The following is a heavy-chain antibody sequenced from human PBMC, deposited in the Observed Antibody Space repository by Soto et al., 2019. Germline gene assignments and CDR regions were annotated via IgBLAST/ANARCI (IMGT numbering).Heavy chain of an antibody. D-gene: IGHD3-22*01. Sequence: PSETLSLTCAVSGDSISSDKWWSWIRQPPGKGLQWIGEIYHSGSTKYNPSLKSRVTISVDTSKNQFSLKLSSVTAADTAVYYCARGEPSSGYYLGLDYWGQGTLVTVSS. CDR1: GDSISSDKW. V-gene: IGHV4-4*02. CDR2: IYHSGST. CDR3: ARGEPSSGYYLGLDY. J-gene: IGHJ4*02.